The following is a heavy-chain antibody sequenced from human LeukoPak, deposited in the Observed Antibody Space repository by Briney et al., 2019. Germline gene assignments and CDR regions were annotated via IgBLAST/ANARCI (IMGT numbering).Heavy chain of an antibody. CDR2: ISSRGSTI. CDR1: RFTFSSYA. J-gene: IGHJ3*02. D-gene: IGHD3-16*02. V-gene: IGHV3-48*03. CDR3: ARELIPPNDYLWGSYRYIDDAFDI. Sequence: GWSLRLSCAASRFTFSSYAMNWVRQAPAKGLEWVSYISSRGSTIYYAHSVEGRFTISRGNPKHSLYLQMNSLRAEDTAVYYCARELIPPNDYLWGSYRYIDDAFDIWGQGPMVTVSS.